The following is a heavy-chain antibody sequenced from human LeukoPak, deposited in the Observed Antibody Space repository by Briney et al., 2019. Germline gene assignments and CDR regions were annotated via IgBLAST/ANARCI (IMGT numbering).Heavy chain of an antibody. D-gene: IGHD3-22*01. V-gene: IGHV3-33*01. CDR2: IWYDGSNK. CDR1: GFTFSSYG. Sequence: PGRSLRLSCAASGFTFSSYGMRWVRQAPGKGLEWVAVIWYDGSNKYYADSVKGRFTISRDNSKNTLYLQMNSLRAEDTAVYYCARDSYYDSSGYYYPGAFDIWGQGTMVTVSS. CDR3: ARDSYYDSSGYYYPGAFDI. J-gene: IGHJ3*02.